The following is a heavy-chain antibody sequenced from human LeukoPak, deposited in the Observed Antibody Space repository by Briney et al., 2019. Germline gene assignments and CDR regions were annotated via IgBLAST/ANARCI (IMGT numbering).Heavy chain of an antibody. CDR3: ARVVGQLVHWLALDY. CDR1: GYTFTGYY. D-gene: IGHD6-13*01. V-gene: IGHV1-46*01. Sequence: GASVKVSCKASGYTFTGYYMHWVRQAPGQGLEWMGIINPSGGSTSYAQKFQGRVTMTRDTSTSTVYMELSSLRSEDTAVYYCARVVGQLVHWLALDYWGQGTLVTVSS. CDR2: INPSGGST. J-gene: IGHJ4*02.